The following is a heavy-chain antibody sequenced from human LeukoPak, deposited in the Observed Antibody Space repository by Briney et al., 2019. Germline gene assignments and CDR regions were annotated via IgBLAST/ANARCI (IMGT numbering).Heavy chain of an antibody. V-gene: IGHV3-30*18. CDR1: GFTFSSYG. D-gene: IGHD4-17*01. Sequence: PGGSLRLSCAASGFTFSSYGMHWVRQAPGKGLEWVAVISYDGSNKYYADSVKGRFTISRDNSKNTLYLQMNSLRAEDTALYYCAKDIGDYGDYFGAFDIWGQGTMVTVSS. J-gene: IGHJ3*02. CDR2: ISYDGSNK. CDR3: AKDIGDYGDYFGAFDI.